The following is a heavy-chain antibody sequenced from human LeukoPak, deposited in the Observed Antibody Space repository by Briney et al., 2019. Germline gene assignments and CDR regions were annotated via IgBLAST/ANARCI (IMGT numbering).Heavy chain of an antibody. CDR2: IYPSGST. J-gene: IGHJ5*02. V-gene: IGHV4-38-2*02. CDR1: GYSISSGYF. Sequence: SETLSLTCTVSGYSISSGYFWGWIRQSPVKGLEWIGSIYPSGSTYYNPSLKSRVTISVDTSKNQLSLKLSSVTAADTAVYYCARAYSSSWYFNWFDPWGQGTLVTVSS. D-gene: IGHD6-13*01. CDR3: ARAYSSSWYFNWFDP.